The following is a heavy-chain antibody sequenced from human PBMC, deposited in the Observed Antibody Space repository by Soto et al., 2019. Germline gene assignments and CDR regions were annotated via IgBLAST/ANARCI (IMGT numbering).Heavy chain of an antibody. V-gene: IGHV5-51*01. CDR2: IYPGDSDT. Sequence: GESLKISCKGFGDSFTTYWVGWVRQMPGKGLEWMGIIYPGDSDTTYSPSFQGQVTMSADRSISTAYLQWSSLKASDTAMYYFSKSPYAISGYIDSLGQGTLLTGSA. CDR1: GDSFTTYW. D-gene: IGHD2-8*01. J-gene: IGHJ4*02. CDR3: SKSPYAISGYIDS.